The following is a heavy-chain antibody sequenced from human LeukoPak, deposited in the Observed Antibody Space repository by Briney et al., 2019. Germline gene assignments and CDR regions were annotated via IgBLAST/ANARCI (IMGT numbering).Heavy chain of an antibody. CDR2: IIPIFGTA. CDR1: GGTFSSYA. Sequence: SVKVSCKASGGTFSSYAISWVRQAPGQGLEWMGGIIPIFGTANYAQKFQGRVTIIADESTSTAYMELSSLRSEDTAVYYCARDCTTVTTGRAFDIWGQGTMVTVSS. D-gene: IGHD4-17*01. V-gene: IGHV1-69*13. J-gene: IGHJ3*02. CDR3: ARDCTTVTTGRAFDI.